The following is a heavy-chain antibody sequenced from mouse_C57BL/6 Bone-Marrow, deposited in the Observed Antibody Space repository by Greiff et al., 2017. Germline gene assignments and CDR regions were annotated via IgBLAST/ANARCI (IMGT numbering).Heavy chain of an antibody. Sequence: QVQLQQSGPELVKPGASVKISCKASGYTFTDYYINWVKQRPGQGLEWIGWIFPGSGSTYYNEKFKGKATLTVDKSSSTAYMLRSSLTSEDSAVFFCARGGSYNWAFDGWGTGTTVTVSS. CDR2: IFPGSGST. CDR3: ARGGSYNWAFDG. J-gene: IGHJ1*03. CDR1: GYTFTDYY. V-gene: IGHV1-75*01. D-gene: IGHD4-1*02.